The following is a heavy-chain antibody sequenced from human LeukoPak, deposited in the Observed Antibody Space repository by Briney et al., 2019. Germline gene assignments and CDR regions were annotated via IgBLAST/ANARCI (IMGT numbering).Heavy chain of an antibody. CDR2: ISWNSGSI. Sequence: PGGSLRLSCAASGFTFDDYAMHWVRQATGKGLEWVSGISWNSGSIGYADSVKGRFTISRDNAKNSLYLQMNSLRAEDTALYYCAKDKGGSLPGYYYGMDVWGQGTTVTVSS. CDR1: GFTFDDYA. D-gene: IGHD2-15*01. V-gene: IGHV3-9*01. J-gene: IGHJ6*02. CDR3: AKDKGGSLPGYYYGMDV.